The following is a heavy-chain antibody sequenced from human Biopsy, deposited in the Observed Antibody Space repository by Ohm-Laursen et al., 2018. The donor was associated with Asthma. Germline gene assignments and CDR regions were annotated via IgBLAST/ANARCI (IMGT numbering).Heavy chain of an antibody. CDR1: GFAVSRDY. V-gene: IGHV3-53*01. D-gene: IGHD3-22*01. CDR3: ARGDSSNWSHYYFDY. Sequence: SLRLSCTASGFAVSRDYMFWVRQAPGKGLELVSVIYFGGTSHTADSVRGRFTISRDYSKNTLYLQMHSLRAEDTAVYYCARGDSSNWSHYYFDYWGQGTLVTVSS. J-gene: IGHJ4*02. CDR2: IYFGGTS.